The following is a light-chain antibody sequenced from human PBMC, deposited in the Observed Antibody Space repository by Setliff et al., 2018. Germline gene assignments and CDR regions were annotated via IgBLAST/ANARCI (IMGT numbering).Light chain of an antibody. V-gene: IGKV1-5*03. CDR2: KAS. CDR1: RSISRY. J-gene: IGKJ1*01. CDR3: QQYNSYSRT. Sequence: DIQLTQFPSFLSASVGDRVTISCRASRSISRYLAWYQQKPGKAPKVLIYKASELESGVPSRFSGSGFGTEFNLTISSLQPDDFATYFCQQYNSYSRTFGQGTKV.